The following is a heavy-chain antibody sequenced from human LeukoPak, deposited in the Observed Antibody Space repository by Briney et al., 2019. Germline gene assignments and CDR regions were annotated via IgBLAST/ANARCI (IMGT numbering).Heavy chain of an antibody. CDR2: ISAYNGNT. Sequence: AAVKVSCKASGYTFTSYCVSWVRQDPGEGREGMGWISAYNGNTNYAQKLQGRGTMTTDTSTSTAYMELRSLRSDDTAVYYCARDPLRNYYDSSGYYYAHWGEGTLVTVSS. CDR1: GYTFTSYC. CDR3: ARDPLRNYYDSSGYYYAH. V-gene: IGHV1-18*01. J-gene: IGHJ4*02. D-gene: IGHD3-22*01.